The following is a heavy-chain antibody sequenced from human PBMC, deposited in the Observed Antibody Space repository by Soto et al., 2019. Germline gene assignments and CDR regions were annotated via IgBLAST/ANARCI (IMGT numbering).Heavy chain of an antibody. CDR2: INPNSGGT. D-gene: IGHD6-13*01. J-gene: IGHJ6*02. CDR1: GYTFTDYY. Sequence: ASVKVSCKASGYTFTDYYMHWVRQAPGQGLEWMGWINPNSGGTKYAQKFQGRVTMTRDTSISTAHMELSSLRSDDTAVYYCVRAGIAAAGSGEYGMDVWGQGTTVTVSS. CDR3: VRAGIAAAGSGEYGMDV. V-gene: IGHV1-2*02.